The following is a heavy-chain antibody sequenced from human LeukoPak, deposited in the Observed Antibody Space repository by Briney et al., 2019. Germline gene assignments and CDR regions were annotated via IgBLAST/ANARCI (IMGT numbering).Heavy chain of an antibody. D-gene: IGHD6-13*01. CDR2: ISGSSDAI. Sequence: GGSLRLSCAASGFTFSSYSINWVRQAPGKGLEWVSYISGSSDAIYYVDSVKGRFTVSRDNAKNSLCLQMNNLRAEDTAVYYCAKEHSSSWFDYWGQGTLVTVSS. CDR1: GFTFSSYS. CDR3: AKEHSSSWFDY. J-gene: IGHJ4*02. V-gene: IGHV3-48*04.